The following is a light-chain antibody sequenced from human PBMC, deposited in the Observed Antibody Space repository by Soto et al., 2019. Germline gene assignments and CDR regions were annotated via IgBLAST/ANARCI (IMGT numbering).Light chain of an antibody. J-gene: IGLJ3*02. CDR2: GNS. Sequence: QSVLAQPPSVSGAPGQRVTISCTGSSSNIGSGYDVHWYQQFPGTAPKLLIYGNSNRPSGVPDRFSGSRSGTSASLAITGLQAEDEADYYCQSHVVFGGGTKVTVL. CDR1: SSNIGSGYD. CDR3: QSHVV. V-gene: IGLV1-40*01.